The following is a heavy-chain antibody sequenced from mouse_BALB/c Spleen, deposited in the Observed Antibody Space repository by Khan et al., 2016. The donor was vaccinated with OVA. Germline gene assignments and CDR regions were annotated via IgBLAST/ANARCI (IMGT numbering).Heavy chain of an antibody. CDR1: GFSLTNYG. V-gene: IGHV2-6-1*01. CDR3: ARDNYWQYNVMDY. Sequence: QVQLQESGPGLVAPSQSLSITCTISGFSLTNYGVHWVRQPPGKGLEWLGVIWHDGNTTYNSALKSRLTISKDNSKSQVFLKMNSLQTDDTAMYFCARDNYWQYNVMDYWGQGTSVTVSS. CDR2: IWHDGNT. J-gene: IGHJ4*01. D-gene: IGHD2-1*01.